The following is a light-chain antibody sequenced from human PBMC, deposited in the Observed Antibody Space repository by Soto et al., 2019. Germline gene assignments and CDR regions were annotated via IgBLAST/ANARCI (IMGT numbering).Light chain of an antibody. CDR2: DAS. CDR1: QSVSSY. Sequence: EIVLTQSPATLSLSPGERATLSCRASQSVSSYLAWYQQKPGQAPRLLIYDASNRATGIPARFSGSGSGTEFTLTISSLEPEEFAVYYCQQRSNGPLTFGGGTKVEIK. V-gene: IGKV3-11*01. CDR3: QQRSNGPLT. J-gene: IGKJ4*02.